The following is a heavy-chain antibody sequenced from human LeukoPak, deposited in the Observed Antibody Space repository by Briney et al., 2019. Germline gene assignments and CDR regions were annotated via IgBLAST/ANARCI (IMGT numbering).Heavy chain of an antibody. CDR3: AGSGYYYRLFQLDY. V-gene: IGHV4-30-4*01. CDR2: IYYSGST. J-gene: IGHJ4*02. Sequence: SQTLSLTCTVSGGSISSGDYYWSWIRQPPGTGLEWIGYIYYSGSTYYNPSLKSRVTISVDTSKNQFSLKLSSVTAAGTAVYYCAGSGYYYRLFQLDYWGQGTLVTVSS. D-gene: IGHD3-22*01. CDR1: GGSISSGDYY.